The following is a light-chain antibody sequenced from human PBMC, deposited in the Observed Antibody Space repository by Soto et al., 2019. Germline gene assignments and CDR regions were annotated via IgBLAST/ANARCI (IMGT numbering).Light chain of an antibody. CDR1: QSISSW. Sequence: DIQMTQSPSTLSASVGDRVTITCRASQSISSWLAWYQQKPGKAPKLLIYKASSLESGVPSRFSGSGSGTEFTLTISSLQPEDIATYYCQQYENLPVFGQGTRLEIK. CDR2: KAS. J-gene: IGKJ5*01. CDR3: QQYENLPV. V-gene: IGKV1-5*03.